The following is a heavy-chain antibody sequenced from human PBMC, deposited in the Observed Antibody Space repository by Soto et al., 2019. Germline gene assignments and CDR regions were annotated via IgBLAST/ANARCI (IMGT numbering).Heavy chain of an antibody. CDR3: ARDLGDVTMVRGVELDY. CDR2: IIPILGIA. J-gene: IGHJ4*02. Sequence: QVQLVQSGAEVKKPGSSVKVSCKASGGTFSSYTISWVRQAPGQGLEWMGRIIPILGIANYAQKFQGRVTITADKSTSTAYMELSSLRSEDTAVYYCARDLGDVTMVRGVELDYWGQGTLVTVSS. V-gene: IGHV1-69*08. D-gene: IGHD3-10*01. CDR1: GGTFSSYT.